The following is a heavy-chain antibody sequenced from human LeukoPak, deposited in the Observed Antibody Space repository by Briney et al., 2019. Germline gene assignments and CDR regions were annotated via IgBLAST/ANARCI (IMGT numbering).Heavy chain of an antibody. CDR2: ISGSGGST. J-gene: IGHJ4*02. V-gene: IGHV3-23*01. CDR3: AKDISVGPSGGYFDY. Sequence: GGSLRLSCAASGFTFSSYAMSWVRQAPGKGLEWVSAISGSGGSTYYADSVKGRFTISRDNAKNSLYLQMNSLRAEDMALYYCAKDISVGPSGGYFDYWGQGTLVTVSS. CDR1: GFTFSSYA. D-gene: IGHD4-23*01.